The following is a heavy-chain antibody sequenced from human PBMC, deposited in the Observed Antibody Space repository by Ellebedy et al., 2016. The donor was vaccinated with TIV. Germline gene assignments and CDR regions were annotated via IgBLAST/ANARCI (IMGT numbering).Heavy chain of an antibody. CDR3: STVEWYRSES. D-gene: IGHD3-3*01. V-gene: IGHV3-7*01. CDR1: GGVTFSHYW. J-gene: IGHJ5*02. Sequence: GESLKISCAASGGVTFSHYWMNWVRQAPGKGLEWVAFITPDGTQKFYVDSVRGRFTISRDNTKNSLYLQMNTVGGEDTAVYYCSTVEWYRSESWGQGTLVTVSS. CDR2: ITPDGTQK.